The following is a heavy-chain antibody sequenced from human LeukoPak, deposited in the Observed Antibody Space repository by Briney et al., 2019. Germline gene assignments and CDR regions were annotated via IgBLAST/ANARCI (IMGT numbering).Heavy chain of an antibody. CDR3: AREFTMVRGVITYFDY. Sequence: SETLSLTCTVSGGSISSYYWSWIRQPAGKGLEWIGRIYTSGSTNYNPSLKSRVTISVDTSKNQFSLKLSSVTAADTAVYYCAREFTMVRGVITYFDYWGQGTLVTVSS. V-gene: IGHV4-4*07. D-gene: IGHD3-10*01. CDR2: IYTSGST. J-gene: IGHJ4*02. CDR1: GGSISSYY.